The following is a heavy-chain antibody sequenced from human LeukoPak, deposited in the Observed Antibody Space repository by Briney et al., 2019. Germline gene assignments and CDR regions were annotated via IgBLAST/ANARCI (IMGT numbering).Heavy chain of an antibody. V-gene: IGHV1-69*06. Sequence: SVKVSCKASGVTFNNDVITWVRQAPGQGLECMGGIIPMFGTANYAQKVQGRVTITADKSTNTAYMELSSLTSEDTAVYYCALGLGIAAAGLDYWGQGTLVTVSS. CDR2: IIPMFGTA. D-gene: IGHD6-13*01. J-gene: IGHJ4*02. CDR3: ALGLGIAAAGLDY. CDR1: GVTFNNDV.